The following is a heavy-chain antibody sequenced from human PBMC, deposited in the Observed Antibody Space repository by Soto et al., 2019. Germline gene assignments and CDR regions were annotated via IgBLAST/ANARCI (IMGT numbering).Heavy chain of an antibody. CDR2: ISDDGDKV. J-gene: IGHJ3*02. D-gene: IGHD3-22*01. V-gene: IGHV3-30-3*01. CDR3: ARAHYHDSSGPNGHAFDI. Sequence: QVQLVESGGGVVQPGRSLRLSCAASEFTFSDYAMHWVRQAPGKGLEWVAVISDDGDKVFYADSMKDRLTISRDNSKCTLFQQLTSLGPEDTTLYYCARAHYHDSSGPNGHAFDIWGQGTLVTVSS. CDR1: EFTFSDYA.